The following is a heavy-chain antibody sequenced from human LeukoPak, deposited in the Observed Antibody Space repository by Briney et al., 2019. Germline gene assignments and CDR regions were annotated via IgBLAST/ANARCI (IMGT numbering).Heavy chain of an antibody. J-gene: IGHJ4*02. Sequence: PGRSLRLSCAGSGFTVGGYLMHWFRQTPGKGLEWVAVIAYDGSRAFYADSVKGRFTISRDNSKNTLSVQMEDLRAEDTSFYYCTRYNEEHFDYWGQGTLVTVSS. D-gene: IGHD1-14*01. CDR3: TRYNEEHFDY. CDR1: GFTVGGYL. CDR2: IAYDGSRA. V-gene: IGHV3-33*01.